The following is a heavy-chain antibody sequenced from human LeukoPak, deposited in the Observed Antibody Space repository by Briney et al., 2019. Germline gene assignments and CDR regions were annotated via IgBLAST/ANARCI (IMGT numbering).Heavy chain of an antibody. CDR2: IIPILGIA. CDR3: NFRPAGYYYGMDV. Sequence: ASVKVSCKASGGTFISYAISWVRQAPGQGLEWMGRIIPILGIANYAQKFKGRVTITADKSTSTAYMALSSLRSEDTAVYYCNFRPAGYYYGMDVWGQGTPVTVSS. D-gene: IGHD2/OR15-2a*01. CDR1: GGTFISYA. V-gene: IGHV1-69*04. J-gene: IGHJ6*02.